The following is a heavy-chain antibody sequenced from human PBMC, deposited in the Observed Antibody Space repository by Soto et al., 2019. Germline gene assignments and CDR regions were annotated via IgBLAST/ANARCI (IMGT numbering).Heavy chain of an antibody. CDR2: ISWNSGSI. J-gene: IGHJ6*02. D-gene: IGHD3-3*01. CDR3: ARASIFGVAWLDV. Sequence: GGSLRLSCTASGFTFDDYAMHWVRQAPGKGLEWVSGISWNSGSIGYADSVKGRFTISRDNAKNSLYLQMNSLRSEDTALYYCARASIFGVAWLDVWGQGTTVTVSS. CDR1: GFTFDDYA. V-gene: IGHV3-9*01.